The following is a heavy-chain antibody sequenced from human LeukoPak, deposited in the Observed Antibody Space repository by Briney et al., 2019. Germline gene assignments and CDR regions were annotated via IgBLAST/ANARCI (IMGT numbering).Heavy chain of an antibody. CDR2: ISSSSSTI. V-gene: IGHV3-48*04. Sequence: GGSLRLSCAASGFTFSSYSMNWVRQAPGKGLEWVSYISSSSSTIYYADSVKGRFTISRDNAKNSLYLQMNSLRAEDTAVYFCARDVFGARGVITYFDYWGQGTLVTVSS. D-gene: IGHD3-10*01. CDR1: GFTFSSYS. CDR3: ARDVFGARGVITYFDY. J-gene: IGHJ4*02.